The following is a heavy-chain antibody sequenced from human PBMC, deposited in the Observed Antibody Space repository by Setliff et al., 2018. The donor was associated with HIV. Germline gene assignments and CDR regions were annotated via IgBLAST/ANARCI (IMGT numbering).Heavy chain of an antibody. Sequence: SETLSLTCTVSGGSISSYYWSWIRQPPGKGLEWIGYINYSGSTNYNPSLKSRVIISVDTSKMQFSLKLSSVTAADTAVYYCAKGVAGLQYYYYYMDVWGKGTTVTVSS. V-gene: IGHV4-59*12. CDR3: AKGVAGLQYYYYYMDV. CDR1: GGSISSYY. CDR2: INYSGST. D-gene: IGHD6-19*01. J-gene: IGHJ6*03.